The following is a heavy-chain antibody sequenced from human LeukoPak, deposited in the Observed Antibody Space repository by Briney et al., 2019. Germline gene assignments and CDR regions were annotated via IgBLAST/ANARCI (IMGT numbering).Heavy chain of an antibody. CDR1: GFTFSSYS. V-gene: IGHV3-21*01. CDR3: ARGAVTTDPYYFDY. CDR2: ISSSSSYI. J-gene: IGHJ4*02. Sequence: GGSLRLSCAASGFTFSSYSMNWVRQAPGKGLEWVSSISSSSSYIYYADSVKGRFTISRDNAKNSLYLQMNSLRAEDTAVYYCARGAVTTDPYYFDYWGQGTLVTVSS. D-gene: IGHD4-11*01.